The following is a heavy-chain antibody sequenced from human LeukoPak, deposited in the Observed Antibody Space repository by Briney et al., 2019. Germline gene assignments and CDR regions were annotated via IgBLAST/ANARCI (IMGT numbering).Heavy chain of an antibody. J-gene: IGHJ6*02. CDR1: GYTFTAYY. CDR3: ARDYYEVIRYFDCLAIGYYYYGMDV. Sequence: GASVKVSCRASGYTFTAYYIHWVRQAPGQGLEWMGWINPASGGTNYAQKFQGRVTMTRDTSISTAYMELSRLRSDDTAVYYCARDYYEVIRYFDCLAIGYYYYGMDVWGQGTTVTVSS. D-gene: IGHD3-9*01. V-gene: IGHV1-2*02. CDR2: INPASGGT.